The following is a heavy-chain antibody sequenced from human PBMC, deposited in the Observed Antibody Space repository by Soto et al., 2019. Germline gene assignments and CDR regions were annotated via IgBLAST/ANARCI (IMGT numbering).Heavy chain of an antibody. J-gene: IGHJ5*02. V-gene: IGHV3-23*01. CDR3: ARDYAMRGWFDP. CDR2: ISGSGGST. Sequence: EVQLLESGGGLVQPGGSLRLSCAASGFTFSSYAMSWVRQAPGKGLEWVSAISGSGGSTYYADSVKGRFTISRDNSKNTLYLQMNSLRAEDTAVYYCARDYAMRGWFDPWGQGTLVTVSS. D-gene: IGHD2-2*01. CDR1: GFTFSSYA.